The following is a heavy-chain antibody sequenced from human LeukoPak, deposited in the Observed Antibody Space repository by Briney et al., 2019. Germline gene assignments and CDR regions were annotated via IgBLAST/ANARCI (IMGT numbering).Heavy chain of an antibody. Sequence: SETLSLTCTVSGGSISSSSYYWGWIRQPPGKGLEWIGSIYYSGSTYYNPSLKSRVTISVDTSKNQFSLKLSSVTAADTAVYYCARDQRVRGVIITGWFDPWGQGTLVTVSS. J-gene: IGHJ5*02. V-gene: IGHV4-39*07. D-gene: IGHD3-10*01. CDR3: ARDQRVRGVIITGWFDP. CDR1: GGSISSSSYY. CDR2: IYYSGST.